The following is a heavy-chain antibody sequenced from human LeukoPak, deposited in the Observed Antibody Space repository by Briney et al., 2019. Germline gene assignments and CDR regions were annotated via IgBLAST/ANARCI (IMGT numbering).Heavy chain of an antibody. CDR1: GGSINSDSYF. CDR3: ARGGGASYYFDY. CDR2: IYASGST. J-gene: IGHJ4*02. V-gene: IGHV4-61*02. Sequence: SETLSLTCTVSGGSINSDSYFWSWIRQPAGKGLEWIGRIYASGSTNYYPSLKSRVTISVDSSKNQFSLKLTSVTAADTAVYYCARGGGASYYFDYWGQGTLATVSS. D-gene: IGHD3-16*01.